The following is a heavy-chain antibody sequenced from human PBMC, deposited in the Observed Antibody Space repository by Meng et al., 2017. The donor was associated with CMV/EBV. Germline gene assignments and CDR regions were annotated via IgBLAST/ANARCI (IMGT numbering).Heavy chain of an antibody. Sequence: ASVKVSCKASGYTFTGYYMHWVRQAPGQGLEWMGWSNPNSGGTNYAQKFQGRVTMTRDTSISTAYMELSRLRSDDTAVYYCARGRLIVVVPAAIAGVRIAAALSMDVWGQGTTVTVSS. CDR1: GYTFTGYY. J-gene: IGHJ6*02. CDR2: SNPNSGGT. V-gene: IGHV1-2*02. CDR3: ARGRLIVVVPAAIAGVRIAAALSMDV. D-gene: IGHD2-2*01.